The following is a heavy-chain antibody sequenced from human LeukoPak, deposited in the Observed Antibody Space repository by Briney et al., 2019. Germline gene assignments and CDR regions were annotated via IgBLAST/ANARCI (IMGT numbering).Heavy chain of an antibody. Sequence: PGGSLRLSCAASGFKFNDYAMHWVRQGPGKGLEWVSGISWNGGIMTYADSVKGQFTISRDNAKQFVYLQMNSLRVEDTALYYCTRRRDDRAAFDVWGQGTMVTVSS. V-gene: IGHV3-9*01. CDR1: GFKFNDYA. CDR2: ISWNGGIM. CDR3: TRRRDDRAAFDV. J-gene: IGHJ3*01. D-gene: IGHD1-1*01.